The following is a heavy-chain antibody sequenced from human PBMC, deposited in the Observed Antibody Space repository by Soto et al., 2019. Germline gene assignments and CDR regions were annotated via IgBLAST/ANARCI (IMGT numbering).Heavy chain of an antibody. CDR1: GDSVSSNSAA. CDR2: TYYRSKWYN. CDR3: ASSEELERPKTGWFDP. V-gene: IGHV6-1*01. D-gene: IGHD1-1*01. Sequence: KQSQTLSLTCAISGDSVSSNSAAWNWIRQSPSRGLEWLGRTYYRSKWYNDYAVSVKSRITINPDTSKNQFSLQLNSVTPEDTAVYYCASSEELERPKTGWFDPWGQGTLVTVSS. J-gene: IGHJ5*02.